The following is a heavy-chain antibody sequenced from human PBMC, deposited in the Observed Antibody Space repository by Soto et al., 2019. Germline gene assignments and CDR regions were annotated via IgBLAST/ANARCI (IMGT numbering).Heavy chain of an antibody. CDR2: MNPNSGNT. CDR3: ARAGRITIFGVVTLGTGYGMDV. J-gene: IGHJ6*02. CDR1: GGTFSSYA. V-gene: IGHV1-8*02. D-gene: IGHD3-3*01. Sequence: ASVKVSCKASGGTFSSYAIDWVRQATGQGLEWMGWMNPNSGNTGYAQKFQGRVTMTRNTSISTAYMELSSLRSEDTAVYYCARAGRITIFGVVTLGTGYGMDVWGQGTTVTVSS.